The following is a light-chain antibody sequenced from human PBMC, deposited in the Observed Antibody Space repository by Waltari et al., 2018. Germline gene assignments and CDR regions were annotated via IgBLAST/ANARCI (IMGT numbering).Light chain of an antibody. CDR3: QQSYSTPRT. Sequence: DIQMTQSPSSLSVSVGDRVTITCRAGQSISSYLNWYQQKPGKAPELLIYAASSLQSGVPSRFSGSGSGTDFTLTISSLQPEDFATYYCQQSYSTPRTFGQGTKLEIK. J-gene: IGKJ2*02. CDR2: AAS. V-gene: IGKV1-39*01. CDR1: QSISSY.